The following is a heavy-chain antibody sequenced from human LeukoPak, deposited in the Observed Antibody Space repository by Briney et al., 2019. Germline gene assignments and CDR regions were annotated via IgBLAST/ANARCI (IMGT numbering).Heavy chain of an antibody. D-gene: IGHD3-22*01. CDR2: INTNTGNP. V-gene: IGHV7-4-1*02. CDR3: ARAEGGSSGYSALSWVDLSY. Sequence: AASVKVSCKASGYTFTSYAMNWVRQAPGQGLEWMGWINTNTGNPTYAQGFTGRFVFSLDTSVSTAYLQISSLKAEDTAVYYCARAEGGSSGYSALSWVDLSYWGQGILVTVSS. J-gene: IGHJ4*02. CDR1: GYTFTSYA.